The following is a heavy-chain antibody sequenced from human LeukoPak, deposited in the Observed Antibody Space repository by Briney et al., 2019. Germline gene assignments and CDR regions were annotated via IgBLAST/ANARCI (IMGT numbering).Heavy chain of an antibody. CDR2: IYYSGST. Sequence: PSETLSLTCNVSGGYMSNYYWSWIRQPPGKGLEWIRYIYYSGSTNYNPSLKSRVTIAIDTSKNQFSLKVSSVTAADTAVYYCARHPPGRPYFDYWGRGTLVTVSS. CDR3: ARHPPGRPYFDY. V-gene: IGHV4-59*08. CDR1: GGYMSNYY. J-gene: IGHJ4*02.